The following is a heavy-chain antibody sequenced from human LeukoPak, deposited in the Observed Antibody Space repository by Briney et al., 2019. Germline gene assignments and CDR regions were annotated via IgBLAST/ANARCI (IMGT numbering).Heavy chain of an antibody. V-gene: IGHV3-48*01. D-gene: IGHD3-10*01. Sequence: AVKGRFTISRDNANNSLYLQLNSNRAEDTALYYCARDTHDYGSGSSAFDVWGRGTMVTVSS. CDR3: ARDTHDYGSGSSAFDV. J-gene: IGHJ3*01.